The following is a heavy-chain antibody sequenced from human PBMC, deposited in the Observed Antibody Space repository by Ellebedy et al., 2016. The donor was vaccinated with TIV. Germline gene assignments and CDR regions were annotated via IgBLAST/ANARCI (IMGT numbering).Heavy chain of an antibody. D-gene: IGHD3-10*01. V-gene: IGHV4-34*01. Sequence: SETLSLXCAVYGGSFSGYYWSWIRQPPGKGLEWIGEINHSGSTNYNPSLKSRVTISVDTSKNQFSLKLSSVTAADTAVYYCARGRRRPYGSGLYYYYYGMDVWGQGTTVTVSS. CDR3: ARGRRRPYGSGLYYYYYGMDV. CDR1: GGSFSGYY. CDR2: INHSGST. J-gene: IGHJ6*02.